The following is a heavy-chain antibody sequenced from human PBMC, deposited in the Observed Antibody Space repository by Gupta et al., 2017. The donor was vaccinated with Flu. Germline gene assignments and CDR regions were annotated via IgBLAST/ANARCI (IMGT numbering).Heavy chain of an antibody. CDR3: ARESYCSGDSCPIPNGDF. Sequence: KGLEWVANIKQDGSEMYYLDSVKGRFTVSRDNSKNSLYLHMNSLRAEDTAVYYCARESYCSGDSCPIPNGDFWDQGTLVTVSS. V-gene: IGHV3-7*01. CDR2: IKQDGSEM. J-gene: IGHJ4*02. D-gene: IGHD2-15*01.